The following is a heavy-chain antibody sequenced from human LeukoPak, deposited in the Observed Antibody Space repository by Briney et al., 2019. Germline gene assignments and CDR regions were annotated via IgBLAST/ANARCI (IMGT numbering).Heavy chain of an antibody. Sequence: PGGPLRLSCAASGFIFDDFSMFWVRQAPGKGLEWVSSITWHGRSTAYADSVRGRFSISRDNARNALYLQMNSLRPEDTAFYYCTKATTRRVPAARIDSWGQGTLVTVSS. V-gene: IGHV3-9*01. CDR3: TKATTRRVPAARIDS. J-gene: IGHJ4*02. CDR1: GFIFDDFS. D-gene: IGHD6-13*01. CDR2: ITWHGRST.